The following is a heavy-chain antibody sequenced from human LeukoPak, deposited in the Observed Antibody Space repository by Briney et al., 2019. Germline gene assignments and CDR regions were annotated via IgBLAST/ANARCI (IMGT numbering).Heavy chain of an antibody. Sequence: SETLSLNCAVYGGSFSGYYWRWLPQPPGKGREGSGEINHCGSNNYNPSLKSRVTISVDTSKNQFSLKLSAVTAADTAVNYCARGPYSGSPRGYYMDVWGKGTTVTVSS. CDR2: INHCGSN. J-gene: IGHJ6*03. D-gene: IGHD1-26*01. V-gene: IGHV4-34*01. CDR3: ARGPYSGSPRGYYMDV. CDR1: GGSFSGYY.